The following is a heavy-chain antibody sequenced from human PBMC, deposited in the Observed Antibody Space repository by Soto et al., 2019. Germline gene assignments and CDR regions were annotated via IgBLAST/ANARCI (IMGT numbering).Heavy chain of an antibody. D-gene: IGHD5-18*01. J-gene: IGHJ5*02. CDR3: ARSLTALHSELWSHGHWFDP. CDR1: GYTFTSYG. CDR2: ISGYNGNT. Sequence: ASVKVSCKASGYTFTSYGISWVRQAPGQGLEWMGWISGYNGNTNYAQKLQGRVTMTKDTSTSTAYMELRSLRSDDTAVYYCARSLTALHSELWSHGHWFDPPGQATLVTVSS. V-gene: IGHV1-18*01.